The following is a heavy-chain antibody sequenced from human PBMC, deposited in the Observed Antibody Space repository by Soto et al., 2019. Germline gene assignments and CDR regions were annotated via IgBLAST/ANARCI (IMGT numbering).Heavy chain of an antibody. J-gene: IGHJ4*02. CDR1: GFTVSHSY. D-gene: IGHD2-21*01. CDR3: ARGFQSSFGY. CDR2: IYSGGST. V-gene: IGHV3-53*01. Sequence: GGSLRLSCAASGFTVSHSYMSWVRQAPGKGLEWVSVIYSGGSTYYADSVKGRFTISRDSSKNTLYLQMNSLRAEDTAVYYCARGFQSSFGYWGQGTLVTVSS.